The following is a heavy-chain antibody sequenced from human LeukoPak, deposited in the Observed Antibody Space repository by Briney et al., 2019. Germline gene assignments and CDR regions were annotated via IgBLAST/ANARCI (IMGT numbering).Heavy chain of an antibody. CDR2: INHSGST. Sequence: PSETLSLTCTVSGGSISSYYWSWIRQPPGKGLEWIGEINHSGSTNYNPSLKSRVTISVDTSKNQFSLKLSSVTAADTAVYYCARISSAYYYYYGMDVWGQGTTVTVSS. V-gene: IGHV4-34*01. CDR1: GGSISSYY. J-gene: IGHJ6*02. CDR3: ARISSAYYYYYGMDV. D-gene: IGHD6-6*01.